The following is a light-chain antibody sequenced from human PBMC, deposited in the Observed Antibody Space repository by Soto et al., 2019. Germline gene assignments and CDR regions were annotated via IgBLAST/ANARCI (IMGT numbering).Light chain of an antibody. CDR3: QQRDYWQVT. Sequence: LTQSPGTLSLSPGERATLSCRASQSVSNNYLAWYQQKPGQAPRLLIYGASRRATGIPDRFSGSGSGTDFALTISSLEPEDFAVYYCQQRDYWQVTFGQGTRLEIK. V-gene: IGKV3D-20*02. CDR2: GAS. CDR1: QSVSNNY. J-gene: IGKJ5*01.